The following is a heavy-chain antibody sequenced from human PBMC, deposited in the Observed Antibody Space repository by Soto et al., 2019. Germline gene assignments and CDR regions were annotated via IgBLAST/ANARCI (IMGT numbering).Heavy chain of an antibody. V-gene: IGHV4-59*01. CDR1: GGSINSYY. J-gene: IGHJ4*02. CDR2: LYYRGST. CDR3: AREFRYYDSSPTHLDY. Sequence: KPSETLDLTCTVSGGSINSYYWSWIRQPPGKGLEWIGYLYYRGSTNYNPSLKSRVTISVDTSKNQFSLKLSSVTYADTAVEYWAREFRYYDSSPTHLDYWCQRTLVTVSS. D-gene: IGHD3-9*01.